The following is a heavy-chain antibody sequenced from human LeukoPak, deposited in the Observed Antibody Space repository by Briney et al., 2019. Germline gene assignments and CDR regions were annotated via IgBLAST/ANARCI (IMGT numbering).Heavy chain of an antibody. CDR2: IRYDGSNK. CDR1: EFTFSSYG. J-gene: IGHJ4*02. D-gene: IGHD6-13*01. V-gene: IGHV3-30*02. CDR3: ARDRGSSSWYQGDY. Sequence: GGSLRLSCAASEFTFSSYGMHWVRQAPGKGLEWVAFIRYDGSNKYYADSVKGRFTISRDNSKNTLYLQMNSLRSEDTAVYYCARDRGSSSWYQGDYWGQGTLVTVSS.